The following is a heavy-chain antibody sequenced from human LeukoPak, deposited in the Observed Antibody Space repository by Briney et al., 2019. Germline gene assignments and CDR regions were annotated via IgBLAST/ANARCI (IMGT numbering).Heavy chain of an antibody. CDR3: AANYGDLRKACDY. D-gene: IGHD4-17*01. Sequence: SVKVSCKASGYTFTSYAMNWVRQAPGQGLEWMGGIIPIFGTANYAQKFQGRVTITADKSTSTAYMELSSLRSEDTAVYYCAANYGDLRKACDYWGQGTLVTVSS. J-gene: IGHJ4*02. V-gene: IGHV1-69*06. CDR1: GYTFTSYA. CDR2: IIPIFGTA.